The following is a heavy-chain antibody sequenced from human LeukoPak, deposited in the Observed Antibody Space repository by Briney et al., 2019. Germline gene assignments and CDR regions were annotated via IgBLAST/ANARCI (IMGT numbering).Heavy chain of an antibody. D-gene: IGHD2-15*01. Sequence: PGGSLRLSCAASGVTFNNYDMHWVRQATGKGLEWVAAIGTEGDTYYPDSVKCRFTISRENGKHSLFLQMDSLRAGDSAVYYCARSFHCSGGRCYLDFLLWGQGTLVTVSS. V-gene: IGHV3-13*01. CDR1: GVTFNNYD. CDR3: ARSFHCSGGRCYLDFLL. J-gene: IGHJ1*01. CDR2: IGTEGDT.